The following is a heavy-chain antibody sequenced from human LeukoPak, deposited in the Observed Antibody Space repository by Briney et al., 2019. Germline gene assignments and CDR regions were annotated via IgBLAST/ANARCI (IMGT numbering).Heavy chain of an antibody. CDR3: ARHLVAGLLNNWFDP. Sequence: GESLKISCKGSGYSFTSYWISWVRQMPGKGLEWMGRIDPSDSYTNYSPSFQGHVTISADKSISTVYLQWSSLKASDTAMYYCARHLVAGLLNNWFDPWGQGTLVTVSS. D-gene: IGHD6-19*01. J-gene: IGHJ5*02. CDR2: IDPSDSYT. CDR1: GYSFTSYW. V-gene: IGHV5-10-1*01.